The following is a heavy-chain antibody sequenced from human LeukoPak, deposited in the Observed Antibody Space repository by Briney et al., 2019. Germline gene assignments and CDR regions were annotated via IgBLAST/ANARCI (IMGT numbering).Heavy chain of an antibody. J-gene: IGHJ4*02. CDR2: IRYDGSNK. CDR1: GFTFSSYG. CDR3: TRDTGCSGGTCYSFYDY. V-gene: IGHV3-30*02. Sequence: PGGSLRLSCAASGFTFSSYGMHWVRQAPGKGLEWVAFIRYDGSNKYYADSVKGRFTISRDNSKNTLYLQMNSLRAEDTAVYYCTRDTGCSGGTCYSFYDYWGQGTLVTVSS. D-gene: IGHD2-15*01.